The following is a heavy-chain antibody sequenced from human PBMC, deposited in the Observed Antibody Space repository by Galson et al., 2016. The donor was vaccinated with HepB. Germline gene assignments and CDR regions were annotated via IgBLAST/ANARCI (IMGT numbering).Heavy chain of an antibody. J-gene: IGHJ4*02. CDR3: AREMHVAAAAAFDF. CDR2: IWHDGSNK. Sequence: SLRLSCAASEFTFSTYGMHWVRQAPGKGLEWVALIWHDGSNKYYADSVKGRFTISRDNPKNTLYLQMNSLKVEDKAVYYCAREMHVAAAAAFDFWGRGTLVTVSS. V-gene: IGHV3-33*01. D-gene: IGHD6-13*01. CDR1: EFTFSTYG.